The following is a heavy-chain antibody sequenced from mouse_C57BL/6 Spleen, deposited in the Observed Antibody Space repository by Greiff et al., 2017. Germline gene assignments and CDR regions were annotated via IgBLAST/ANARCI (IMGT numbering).Heavy chain of an antibody. CDR3: ARGSYGSSFDY. CDR1: GYTFTSYW. V-gene: IGHV1-52*01. J-gene: IGHJ2*01. D-gene: IGHD1-1*01. CDR2: IDPSDSET. Sequence: VQLQQPGAELVRPGSSVKLSCKASGYTFTSYWMHWVKQRPIQGLEWIGNIDPSDSETHYNQKFKDKATLTVDKSSSTAYMPLNSLTSEDSAVYYCARGSYGSSFDYWGQGTTLTVSS.